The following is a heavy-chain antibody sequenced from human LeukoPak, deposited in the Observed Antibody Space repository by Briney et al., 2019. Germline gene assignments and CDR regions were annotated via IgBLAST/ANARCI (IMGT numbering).Heavy chain of an antibody. CDR1: GYTFADYF. D-gene: IGHD4-4*01. CDR3: ARAMTAVTTRPYQYGMDV. Sequence: ASVKVSCKASGYTFADYFMHWVRQAPGQGLEWMGWINPNSGGTNHAQKFQDRVTMTRDTSISIAYMELSGLRSDDTAVYYCARAMTAVTTRPYQYGMDVWGQGTTVTVSS. CDR2: INPNSGGT. V-gene: IGHV1-2*02. J-gene: IGHJ6*02.